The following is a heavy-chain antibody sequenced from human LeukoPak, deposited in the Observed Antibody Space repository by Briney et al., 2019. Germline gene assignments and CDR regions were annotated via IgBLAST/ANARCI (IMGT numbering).Heavy chain of an antibody. CDR1: GFTFSSYE. CDR3: ATTSIAAAVPGCFDS. Sequence: GGSLRLSCEASGFTFSSYEMNWVRQAPGKGLEWVSYISSSGKTIYYADSTKGRFTVSRDNAKNSLYLQMNSRRAEDTAVYYCATTSIAAAVPGCFDSWGQGPLVTVSS. V-gene: IGHV3-48*03. CDR2: ISSSGKTI. D-gene: IGHD6-13*01. J-gene: IGHJ4*02.